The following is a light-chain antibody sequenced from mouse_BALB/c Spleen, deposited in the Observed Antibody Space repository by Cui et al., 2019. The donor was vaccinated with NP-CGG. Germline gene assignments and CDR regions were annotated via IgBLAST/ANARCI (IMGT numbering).Light chain of an antibody. J-gene: IGLJ1*01. Sequence: QAVATQESALTTSPGETVTLTCRSSTGAVTTSNYANWVQEKPDHLFTGLIGGTNNRAPGVPARFSCSLIGDKAALTITGAQTEDESIYFCALWYSNHWVFGGGTKLTVL. V-gene: IGLV1*01. CDR1: TGAVTTSNY. CDR2: GTN. CDR3: ALWYSNHWV.